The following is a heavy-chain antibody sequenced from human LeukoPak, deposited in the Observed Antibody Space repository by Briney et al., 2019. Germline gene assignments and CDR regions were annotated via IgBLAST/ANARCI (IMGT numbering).Heavy chain of an antibody. CDR3: ARARPSMWIDY. D-gene: IGHD5-12*01. V-gene: IGHV3-30*04. CDR1: GFTFSSYA. Sequence: GGTLRLSCAASGFTFSSYAMYWVRQAPGKGLEWVAVISYDGSDKFYADSVKGRFTISRDSSKNTLYLQMNSLRPEDTAVYYCARARPSMWIDYWGQGTLVTVSS. CDR2: ISYDGSDK. J-gene: IGHJ4*02.